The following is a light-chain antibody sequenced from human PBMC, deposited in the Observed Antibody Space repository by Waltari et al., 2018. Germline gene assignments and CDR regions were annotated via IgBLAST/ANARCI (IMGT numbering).Light chain of an antibody. CDR3: CSYEGTWV. V-gene: IGLV2-11*01. Sequence: QSALTQPRSVSGSPAQSVTISCTGTGSDAGHYNYVSWYQQHPGKAPKLVIYDVTKRPSGVPDRFSGSKSGNSASLTVSGLQAEDEADYYCCSYEGTWVFGGGTKLTVL. CDR2: DVT. J-gene: IGLJ3*02. CDR1: GSDAGHYNY.